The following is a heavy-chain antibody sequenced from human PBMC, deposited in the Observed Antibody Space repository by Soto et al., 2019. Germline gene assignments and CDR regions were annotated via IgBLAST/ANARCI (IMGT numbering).Heavy chain of an antibody. CDR3: XXXXXXXXXXXFDP. CDR2: INSDGSXT. J-gene: IGHJ5*02. V-gene: IGHV3-74*01. Sequence: EVQLVESGGGLVQPGGSLRLSCAASGFTFSSYWMHWVRQAPGKGLVWVSRINSDGSXTSYADSVKGRFTISRDNAKXXXXXXXXXXXXXXXXXXXXXXXXXXXXXXXFDPWGQGTLVTVSS. CDR1: GFTFSSYW.